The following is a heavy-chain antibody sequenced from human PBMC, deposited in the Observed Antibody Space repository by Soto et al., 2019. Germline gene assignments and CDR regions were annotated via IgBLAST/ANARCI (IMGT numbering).Heavy chain of an antibody. V-gene: IGHV1-24*01. CDR2: FDPEDGET. Sequence: GASVKVSCKVSGYTLTELSMHWVRQAPGKGLEWMGGFDPEDGETIYAQKFQGRVTMTEDTSTDTAYMELSSLRSEDTAVYYCATVSYSSESPYYYYMEVWGKGTTVTVSS. D-gene: IGHD6-25*01. CDR1: GYTLTELS. J-gene: IGHJ6*03. CDR3: ATVSYSSESPYYYYMEV.